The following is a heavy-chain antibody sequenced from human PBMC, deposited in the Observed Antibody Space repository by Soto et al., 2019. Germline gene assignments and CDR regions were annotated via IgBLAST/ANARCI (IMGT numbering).Heavy chain of an antibody. CDR2: ISGSGGST. Sequence: GGSLRLSCAASGFTFSSYAMSWVRQAPGKGLEWVSAISGSGGSTYYADSVKGRFTISRDNSKNALYLQMNSLRAEDTAVYYCATRGLYDFWSGYTDYYFDYWGQGTLVTVSS. CDR3: ATRGLYDFWSGYTDYYFDY. V-gene: IGHV3-23*01. D-gene: IGHD3-3*01. CDR1: GFTFSSYA. J-gene: IGHJ4*02.